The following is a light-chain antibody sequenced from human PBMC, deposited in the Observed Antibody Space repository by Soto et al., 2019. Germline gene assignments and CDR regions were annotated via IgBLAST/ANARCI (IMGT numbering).Light chain of an antibody. V-gene: IGKV1-9*01. CDR1: QDIAIY. CDR3: QQLRMYPST. J-gene: IGKJ4*01. CDR2: XAX. Sequence: TKWPAYLSASIGDRVTITCRASQDIAIYLAWYHQKPGEAXKLXXXXAXTLYSGVPSRFSGSGSGTDFALTITSLQAEDFATYYCQQLRMYPSTFGGGTKVDIK.